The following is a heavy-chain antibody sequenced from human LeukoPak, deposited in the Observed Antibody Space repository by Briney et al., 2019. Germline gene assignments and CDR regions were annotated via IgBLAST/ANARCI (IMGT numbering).Heavy chain of an antibody. CDR2: ISASGSGT. D-gene: IGHD6-19*01. CDR3: AKGRDTSGRQNFDF. Sequence: GGSLRLSCEASGFTFTSYAMHWVRQAPRKGLEWVSSISASGSGTFYTDSMSGRFTISRDNAKKTLFLQMKNLRLGDTALYYCAKGRDTSGRQNFDFWGQGTLVTVSS. CDR1: GFTFTSYA. V-gene: IGHV3-23*01. J-gene: IGHJ4*02.